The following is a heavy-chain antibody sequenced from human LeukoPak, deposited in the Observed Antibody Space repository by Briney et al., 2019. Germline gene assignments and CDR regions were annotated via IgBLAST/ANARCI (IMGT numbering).Heavy chain of an antibody. CDR3: ARHSSDSSSSGVDY. Sequence: PGGSLRLSCAASGFTFSSYAMSWIRQPPGKGLEWIGEINHSGSTTYNPSLKSRVTMSVDTSKNQFSLKLSSVTAADTAVYYCARHSSDSSSSGVDYWGQGTLVTVSS. D-gene: IGHD6-6*01. CDR2: INHSGST. V-gene: IGHV4-34*01. CDR1: GFTFSSYA. J-gene: IGHJ4*02.